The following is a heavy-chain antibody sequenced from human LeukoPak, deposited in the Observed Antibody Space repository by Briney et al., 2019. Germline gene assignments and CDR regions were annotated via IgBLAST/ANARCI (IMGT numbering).Heavy chain of an antibody. J-gene: IGHJ4*02. Sequence: SQTLSLTCAVSGGSISSGGYSWSWIRQPPGKGLEWIGYIYHSGSTYYNPSLKSRVTISVDTSKNQFSLKLSSVTAADTAVYYCARGRFSLIRLGELSFKLWGQGTLVTVSS. V-gene: IGHV4-30-2*01. CDR3: ARGRFSLIRLGELSFKL. CDR1: GGSISSGGYS. D-gene: IGHD3-16*02. CDR2: IYHSGST.